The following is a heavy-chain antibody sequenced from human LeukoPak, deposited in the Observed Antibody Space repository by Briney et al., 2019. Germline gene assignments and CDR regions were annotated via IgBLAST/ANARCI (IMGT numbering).Heavy chain of an antibody. V-gene: IGHV4-34*01. CDR3: ARGTRTYYDFWSGRTFDY. CDR2: INHSGST. CDR1: GGSLSGYD. Sequence: PSETLSLTCAVHGGSLSGYDWNWIRQTPGKGLEWIGEINHSGSTNYNPSLKSRVTISVDTSKNQFSLKLSSVTAADTAVYYCARGTRTYYDFWSGRTFDYWGQGTLVTVSS. J-gene: IGHJ4*02. D-gene: IGHD3-3*01.